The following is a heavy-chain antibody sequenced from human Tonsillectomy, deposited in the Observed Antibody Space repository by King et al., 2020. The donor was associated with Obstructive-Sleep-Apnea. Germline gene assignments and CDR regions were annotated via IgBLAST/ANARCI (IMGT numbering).Heavy chain of an antibody. CDR1: GYSFSSYA. CDR3: AGDLGMVVAGTHTFEI. V-gene: IGHV1-3*04. D-gene: IGHD6-19*01. J-gene: IGHJ3*02. Sequence: QLVQSGAEVKKPGASVKVSCKASGYSFSSYALHWVRQAPGQRLEWMGWINTGNDNTKYSQKFQGRVIFSRDTSASTAYMELSSLRSEDTAVYYCAGDLGMVVAGTHTFEIWGQGTMVTVSS. CDR2: INTGNDNT.